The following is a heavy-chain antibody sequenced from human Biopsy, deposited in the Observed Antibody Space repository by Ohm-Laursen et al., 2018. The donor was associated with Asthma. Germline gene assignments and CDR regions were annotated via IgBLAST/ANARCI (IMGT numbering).Heavy chain of an antibody. D-gene: IGHD5-12*01. CDR3: ARGYSGSDRIVYYYSGMEV. CDR2: IIPIFGPT. Sequence: SSVKVSCKASGGTFSSNSINWVRQAPGQGLEWMGRIIPIFGPTNYAQKFQGRVTISADDSTSTAYMELSSLSSEDTAVYYCARGYSGSDRIVYYYSGMEVWGQGTTVTVSS. V-gene: IGHV1-69*15. CDR1: GGTFSSNS. J-gene: IGHJ6*02.